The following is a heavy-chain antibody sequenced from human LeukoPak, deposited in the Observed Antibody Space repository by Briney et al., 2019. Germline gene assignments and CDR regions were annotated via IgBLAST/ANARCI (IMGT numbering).Heavy chain of an antibody. CDR2: ISWNSGSI. CDR3: AKAGGVRGLGSGGWFDP. CDR1: GFTFDDYA. V-gene: IGHV3-9*01. J-gene: IGHJ5*02. D-gene: IGHD3-10*01. Sequence: GGSLRLSCAASGFTFDDYAMHWVRQAPGEGLEWVSGISWNSGSIGYADSVKGRFTISRDNAKNSLYLQMNSLRAEDTALYYCAKAGGVRGLGSGGWFDPWGQGTLVTVSS.